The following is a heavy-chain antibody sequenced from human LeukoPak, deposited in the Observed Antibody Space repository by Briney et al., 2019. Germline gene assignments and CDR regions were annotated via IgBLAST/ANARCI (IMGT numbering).Heavy chain of an antibody. CDR1: GFTFNIYT. CDR2: IRHSDGNT. CDR3: AKGQETESRLDS. V-gene: IGHV3-23*01. D-gene: IGHD1-1*01. Sequence: GGSLRLSCAASGFTFNIYTMYWVRQAPGKGLEWVSGIRHSDGNTYYADSVKGRFTISSDKSKNILFLQMNSLRAEDTALYYCAKGQETESRLDSWGQGTLVTVSS. J-gene: IGHJ4*02.